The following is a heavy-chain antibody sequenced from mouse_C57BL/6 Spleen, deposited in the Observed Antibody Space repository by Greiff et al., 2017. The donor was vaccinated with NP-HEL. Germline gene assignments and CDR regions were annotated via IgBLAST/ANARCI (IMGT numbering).Heavy chain of an antibody. Sequence: VQLQQSGAELVRPGTSVKVSCKASGYAFTNYLIEWVKQRPGPGLEWIGVINPGSGGTTYTEKFKGKATLTAAKSSSTAYMPISSLTSEDSAVYFWARNVFNYARDYWGQGTSVTVSS. CDR1: GYAFTNYL. D-gene: IGHD5-1-1*01. CDR2: INPGSGGT. J-gene: IGHJ4*01. CDR3: ARNVFNYARDY. V-gene: IGHV1-54*01.